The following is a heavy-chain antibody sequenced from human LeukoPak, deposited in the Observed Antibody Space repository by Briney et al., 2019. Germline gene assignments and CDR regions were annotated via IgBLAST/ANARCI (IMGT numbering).Heavy chain of an antibody. D-gene: IGHD3-9*01. J-gene: IGHJ6*03. V-gene: IGHV1-69*10. CDR3: ARAVDDILHGGSYYMDV. Sequence: GASVNVSCKPAGATFSSYTISWVRQAPGQGLEWMGWIIPILGIANYAHKFQGRVTITADQSTSTAYMDLSSLRPKDPSSDYLARAVDDILHGGSYYMDVWGKGTTVTVSS. CDR1: GATFSSYT. CDR2: IIPILGIA.